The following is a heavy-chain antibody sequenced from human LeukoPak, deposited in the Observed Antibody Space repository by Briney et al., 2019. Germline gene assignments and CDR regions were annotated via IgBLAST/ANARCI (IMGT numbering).Heavy chain of an antibody. CDR1: GGSISSYY. Sequence: SETLSLTCTVPGGSISSYYWSWIRQPPGKGLEWIGYIYYSGSTNYNPSLKSRVTISVDTSKNQFSLKLSSVTAADTAVYYCARVRNSGYDSGIDYWGQGTLVTVSS. D-gene: IGHD5-12*01. CDR3: ARVRNSGYDSGIDY. V-gene: IGHV4-59*01. CDR2: IYYSGST. J-gene: IGHJ4*02.